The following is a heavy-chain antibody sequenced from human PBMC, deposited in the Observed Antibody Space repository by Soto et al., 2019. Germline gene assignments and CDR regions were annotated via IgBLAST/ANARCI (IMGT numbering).Heavy chain of an antibody. D-gene: IGHD1-1*01. CDR2: ISAYNGNT. V-gene: IGHV1-18*01. CDR1: GYTFTSYG. Sequence: ASVNVSCKASGYTFTSYGISWVRQAPGQGLEWMGWISAYNGNTNYAQKLQGRVTMTTDTSTSTAYMELRSLRSDDTAVYYCARDIRPPTGTPNGNFDSWGQRTLVTGSS. J-gene: IGHJ4*02. CDR3: ARDIRPPTGTPNGNFDS.